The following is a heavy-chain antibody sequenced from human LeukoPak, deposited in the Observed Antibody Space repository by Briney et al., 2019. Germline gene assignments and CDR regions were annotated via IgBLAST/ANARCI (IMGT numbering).Heavy chain of an antibody. CDR2: ISGSGGST. D-gene: IGHD3-22*01. Sequence: PGGSLRLSCAASGFTFSSYAMSWVRQAPGKGLEWVSAISGSGGSTYYADSVKGRFTISRDNSKNTLYLQMNSLRAEDTALYYCASSRYDSSGYYGIIGYWGQGPLVTVSS. CDR1: GFTFSSYA. J-gene: IGHJ4*02. V-gene: IGHV3-23*01. CDR3: ASSRYDSSGYYGIIGY.